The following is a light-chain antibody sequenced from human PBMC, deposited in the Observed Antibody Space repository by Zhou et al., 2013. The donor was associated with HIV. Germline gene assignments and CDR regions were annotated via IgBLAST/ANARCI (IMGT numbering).Light chain of an antibody. J-gene: IGKJ1*01. CDR1: QSISNY. CDR2: GAS. CDR3: QQYNSFWT. Sequence: DIQMTQSPSSLSASVGDRVTITCRASQSISNYLNWYQQKPGKAPKLLIYGASSLQSGVPSRISGSGSGTEFTLTITSLQPDDFATYYCQQYNSFWTFGQGTRVEMK. V-gene: IGKV1-39*01.